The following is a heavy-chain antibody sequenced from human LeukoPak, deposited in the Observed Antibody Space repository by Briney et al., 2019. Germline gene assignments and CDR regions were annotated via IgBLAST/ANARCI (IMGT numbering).Heavy chain of an antibody. V-gene: IGHV3-48*03. J-gene: IGHJ4*02. D-gene: IGHD1-26*01. Sequence: GGSLRLSCAASGFTFSNYAMNWVRQAPGKGLEWVSYITSSASTIYYAESVKGRFTISRDNAKNSLFLQMNSLRAEDTAVYYCARKVLSGSRYFDYWGQGALVTVSS. CDR3: ARKVLSGSRYFDY. CDR1: GFTFSNYA. CDR2: ITSSASTI.